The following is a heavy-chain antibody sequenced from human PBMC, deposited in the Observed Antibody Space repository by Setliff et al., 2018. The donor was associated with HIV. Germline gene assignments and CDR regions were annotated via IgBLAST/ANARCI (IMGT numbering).Heavy chain of an antibody. J-gene: IGHJ4*02. D-gene: IGHD4-4*01. CDR3: ARVGLSAVPFPTVY. CDR1: NYTFTNYA. Sequence: GASVKVSCKASNYTFTNYAITWVRQAPGQRPEWMGWISVYDDDTKYAQKFHNRLSMTADTSTTTAYMDLRGLTSDDTGVYYCARVGLSAVPFPTVYWGQGTLVTVSS. CDR2: ISVYDDDT. V-gene: IGHV1-18*01.